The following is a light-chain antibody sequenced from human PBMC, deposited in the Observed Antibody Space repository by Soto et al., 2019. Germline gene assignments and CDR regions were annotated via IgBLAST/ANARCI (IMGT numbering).Light chain of an antibody. CDR1: TSDVGRYDY. V-gene: IGLV2-14*03. CDR2: DVS. CDR3: SSFTTSTTFV. Sequence: QSVLAQPASVSGSPGQSITISCTGTTSDVGRYDYVSWFQQHPGKAPKLIIYDVSHWPSGVSDRFSGSKSGNTASLTISGLQAEDEADYYCSSFTTSTTFVFGTGTKLTVL. J-gene: IGLJ1*01.